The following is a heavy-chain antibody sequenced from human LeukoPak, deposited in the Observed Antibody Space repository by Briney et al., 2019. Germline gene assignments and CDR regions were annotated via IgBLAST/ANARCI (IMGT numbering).Heavy chain of an antibody. CDR1: QFKFNNYG. V-gene: IGHV3-23*01. J-gene: IGHJ4*02. CDR3: ARDGSDCSGGSCPQYYFDY. D-gene: IGHD2-15*01. Sequence: GGSLRLSCATSQFKFNNYGMTWVRQAPGKGLEWVSSITGSGGRTQYADSVQGRFTISRDNSKNTLYLQMNSLRAEDTAVYYCARDGSDCSGGSCPQYYFDYWGQGTLVTVSS. CDR2: ITGSGGRT.